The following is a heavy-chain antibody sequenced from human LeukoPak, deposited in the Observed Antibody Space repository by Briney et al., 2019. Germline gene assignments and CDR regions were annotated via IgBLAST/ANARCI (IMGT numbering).Heavy chain of an antibody. CDR2: ISTYNGNT. Sequence: ASVKVSCKASGYTFTSYGLSWVRQAPGQGLEWMGWISTYNGNTHYAQKFQGRVTMTTDTSTTTAYMELRSLRSDDTAVYYCVRDGHRLYDYYYYYMDVWGKGTTVTVSS. CDR1: GYTFTSYG. J-gene: IGHJ6*03. V-gene: IGHV1-18*01. D-gene: IGHD2-2*02. CDR3: VRDGHRLYDYYYYYMDV.